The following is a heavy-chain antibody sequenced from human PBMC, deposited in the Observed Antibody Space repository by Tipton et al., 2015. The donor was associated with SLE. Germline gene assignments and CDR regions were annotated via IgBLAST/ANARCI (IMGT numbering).Heavy chain of an antibody. J-gene: IGHJ4*02. CDR3: ARHCGSSCDGFDY. CDR1: GFTFSRHW. V-gene: IGHV3-33*08. CDR2: IWYDGSNK. Sequence: QLVQSGGGLVKPGGSLRLSCAASGFTFSRHWMSWVRQAPGKGLEWVAVIWYDGSNKYYADSVKGRFTISRDNSKNTLYLQMNSLRAEDTAVYYCARHCGSSCDGFDYWGQGTLVTVSS. D-gene: IGHD2-15*01.